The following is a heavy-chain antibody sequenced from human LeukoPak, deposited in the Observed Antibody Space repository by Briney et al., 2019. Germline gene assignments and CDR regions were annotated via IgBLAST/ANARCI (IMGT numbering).Heavy chain of an antibody. V-gene: IGHV4-30-4*01. D-gene: IGHD3-10*01. Sequence: PSETLSLTCTVSGGSISSGDYYWRWIRQPPGKGLEWIGYIYYSGSTYYNPSLKSRVTISVDTSKNQFSLKLSSVTAADTAVYYCARYYGSLNWFDPWGQGTLVTVSS. CDR2: IYYSGST. CDR1: GGSISSGDYY. CDR3: ARYYGSLNWFDP. J-gene: IGHJ5*02.